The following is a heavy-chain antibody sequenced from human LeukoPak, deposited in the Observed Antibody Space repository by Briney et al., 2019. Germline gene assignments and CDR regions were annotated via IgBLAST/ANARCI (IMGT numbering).Heavy chain of an antibody. D-gene: IGHD3-10*01. V-gene: IGHV4-34*01. J-gene: IGHJ5*02. CDR1: GGSFSGYY. CDR2: INHSGST. CDR3: ARAPMVRGVIVWFDP. Sequence: SETLSLTCAVYGGSFSGYYWSWIRQPPGKGLEWIGEINHSGSTNYNPSLKSRVTISVDTSKNQFSLKLSSVTAADTAVYYCARAPMVRGVIVWFDPWGQGTLVTVSS.